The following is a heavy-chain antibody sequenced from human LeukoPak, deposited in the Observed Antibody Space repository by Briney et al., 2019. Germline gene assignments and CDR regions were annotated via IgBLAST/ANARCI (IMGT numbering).Heavy chain of an antibody. V-gene: IGHV3-53*01. D-gene: IGHD4-17*01. Sequence: GGSLRLSCAASGFTVSTNYMSWVRQAPGKGLECVSVIYSGDSTYYADSAKGRFTISRDKSNNTLHLQMNSLRAEDTAVYYCARVTVTTTSDYFDYWGQGTLVTVSS. CDR1: GFTVSTNY. J-gene: IGHJ4*02. CDR2: IYSGDST. CDR3: ARVTVTTTSDYFDY.